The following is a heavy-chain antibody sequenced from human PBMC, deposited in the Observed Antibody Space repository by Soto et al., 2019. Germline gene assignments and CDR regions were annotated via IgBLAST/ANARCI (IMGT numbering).Heavy chain of an antibody. J-gene: IGHJ4*02. D-gene: IGHD3-10*01. Sequence: GASVKVSCKASGYTSTAYPMHWERQAPGQRLEWKGWINVANGDTGNSQKIQGRVTVTRDTSASTVYMELSSLTSEDTAVYYCARKDYYGAGIYYFDHWGQGTLVTVSS. CDR2: INVANGDT. CDR3: ARKDYYGAGIYYFDH. CDR1: GYTSTAYP. V-gene: IGHV1-3*01.